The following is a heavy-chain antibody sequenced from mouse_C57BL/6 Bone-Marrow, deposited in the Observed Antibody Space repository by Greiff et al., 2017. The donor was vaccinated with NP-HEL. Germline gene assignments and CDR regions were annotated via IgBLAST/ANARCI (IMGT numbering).Heavy chain of an antibody. J-gene: IGHJ3*01. Sequence: DVKLQESGEGLVKPGGSLKLSCAASGFTFSSYAMSWVRQTPEKRLEWVAYISSGGDYIYYADTVKGRFTISRDNARNTLYLQMSSLKSEDTAMYYCTRDGYYLFAYWGQGTLVTVSA. CDR3: TRDGYYLFAY. D-gene: IGHD2-3*01. CDR2: ISSGGDYI. V-gene: IGHV5-9-1*02. CDR1: GFTFSSYA.